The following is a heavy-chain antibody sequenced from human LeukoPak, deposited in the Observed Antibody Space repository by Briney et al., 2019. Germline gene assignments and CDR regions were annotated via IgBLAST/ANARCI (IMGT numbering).Heavy chain of an antibody. CDR3: ARHTGRCSGGSCYGVY. D-gene: IGHD2-15*01. Sequence: GESLKISCKGSGYSFTSYWIGWVRQMPGKGLGWMGIIYPGDSDTRYSPSFQGQVTISADKSISTAYLQWSSLKASDTAMYYCARHTGRCSGGSCYGVYWGQGTLVTVSS. J-gene: IGHJ4*02. V-gene: IGHV5-51*01. CDR1: GYSFTSYW. CDR2: IYPGDSDT.